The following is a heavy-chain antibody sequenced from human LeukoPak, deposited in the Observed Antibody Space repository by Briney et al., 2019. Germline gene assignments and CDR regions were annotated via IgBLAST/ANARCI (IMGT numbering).Heavy chain of an antibody. CDR3: AHIPLIVVVPAAIWGAFDI. CDR1: GFSLSTSGVG. V-gene: IGHV2-5*01. J-gene: IGHJ3*02. CDR2: IYWNDDK. Sequence: SGPTLVNPTQTLTLTCTFSGFSLSTSGVGVGWIRQPPGKALEWLALIYWNDDKRYSPSLKSRLNITNDTSKNQVVLTMTNMDPVDTATYYCAHIPLIVVVPAAIWGAFDIWGQGTMVTVSS. D-gene: IGHD2-2*01.